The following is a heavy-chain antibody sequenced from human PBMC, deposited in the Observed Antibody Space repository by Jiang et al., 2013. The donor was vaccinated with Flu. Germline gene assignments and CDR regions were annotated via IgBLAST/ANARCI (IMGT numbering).Heavy chain of an antibody. CDR2: ISYSGST. Sequence: GDSISSGGYYWSWIRQHPGKGLEWIGFISYSGSTYXNPSLQSRVTISLDTSKNQFSLNLSSVTAADTAVYYCARDRGPGANWFDPWGQGTLVTVSS. CDR1: GDSISSGGYY. D-gene: IGHD3-10*01. CDR3: ARDRGPGANWFDP. V-gene: IGHV4-31*02. J-gene: IGHJ5*02.